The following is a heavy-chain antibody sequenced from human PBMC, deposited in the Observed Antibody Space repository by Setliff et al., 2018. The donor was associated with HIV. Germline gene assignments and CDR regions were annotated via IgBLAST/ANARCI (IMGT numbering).Heavy chain of an antibody. J-gene: IGHJ6*02. CDR1: GGSISSSSYY. V-gene: IGHV4-39*01. D-gene: IGHD3-10*01. Sequence: SETLSLTCTVSGGSISSSSYYWGWIRQPPGKGLEWIGSIYYSGNTYYNPSLKSRVTISVDTSKNQFSLKLSSVTAADTAVYYCARYGLISNYYYYGMDVWGQGTMVTVSS. CDR2: IYYSGNT. CDR3: ARYGLISNYYYYGMDV.